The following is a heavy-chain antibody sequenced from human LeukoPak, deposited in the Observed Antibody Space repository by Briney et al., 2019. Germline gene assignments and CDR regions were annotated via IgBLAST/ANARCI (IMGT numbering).Heavy chain of an antibody. Sequence: ASVKVSCKASGYTFTGYYMYWVRQAPGQGLEWMGWINPNSGVTKYAQKFQGRVTMTRDTSISTAYMELSRLRSDDTAVYYCARDRDWNLDYWGQGTLVTVSS. J-gene: IGHJ4*02. CDR3: ARDRDWNLDY. D-gene: IGHD1-1*01. CDR1: GYTFTGYY. CDR2: INPNSGVT. V-gene: IGHV1-2*02.